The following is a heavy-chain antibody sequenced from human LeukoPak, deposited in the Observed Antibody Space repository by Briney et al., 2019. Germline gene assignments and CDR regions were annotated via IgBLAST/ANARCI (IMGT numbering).Heavy chain of an antibody. CDR2: IYTSGST. CDR1: GGSISSGSYY. CDR3: AREGSSYDSSTNDAFDI. J-gene: IGHJ3*02. D-gene: IGHD3-22*01. V-gene: IGHV4-61*02. Sequence: PSETLSLTCTVSGGSISSGSYYWSWIRQPAGKGLEWIGRIYTSGSTNYNPSLKSRVTISVDTSKNQFSLKLSSVTAADTAVYYCAREGSSYDSSTNDAFDIWGQGTMVTVSS.